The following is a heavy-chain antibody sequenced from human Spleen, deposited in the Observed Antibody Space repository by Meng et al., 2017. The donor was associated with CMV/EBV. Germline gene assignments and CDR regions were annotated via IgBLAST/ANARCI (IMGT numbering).Heavy chain of an antibody. Sequence: GESLKISCGASGFSVGNYSINWVRQAPGKGLEWLSYISSKSRTIYYADSVKGRFTISRDNAKNSLYLQMDSLKPEDTAVYYCARDNYLYDSSGYYFPGGFDYRGQGVLVTVSS. CDR1: GFSVGNYS. V-gene: IGHV3-48*04. CDR2: ISSKSRTI. CDR3: ARDNYLYDSSGYYFPGGFDY. J-gene: IGHJ4*02. D-gene: IGHD3-22*01.